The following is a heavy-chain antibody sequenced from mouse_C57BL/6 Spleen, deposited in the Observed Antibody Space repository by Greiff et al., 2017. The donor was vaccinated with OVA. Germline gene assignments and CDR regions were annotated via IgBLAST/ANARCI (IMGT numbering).Heavy chain of an antibody. CDR1: GFTFSNYW. CDR2: IRLKSDNYAT. J-gene: IGHJ2*01. V-gene: IGHV6-3*01. D-gene: IGHD3-2*02. CDR3: TKDSSGVDY. Sequence: EVKVEESGGGLVQPGGSMKLSCVASGFTFSNYWMNWVRQSPEKGLEWVAQIRLKSDNYATHYAESVKGRFTISRDDSKSSVYLQMNNLRAEDTGIYYCTKDSSGVDYWGQGTTLTVSS.